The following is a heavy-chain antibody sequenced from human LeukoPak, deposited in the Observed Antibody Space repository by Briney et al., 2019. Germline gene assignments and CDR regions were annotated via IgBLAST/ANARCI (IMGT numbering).Heavy chain of an antibody. CDR1: GGTFSSYA. J-gene: IGHJ4*02. D-gene: IGHD2-2*01. CDR3: ASQYGTFAYQFDC. Sequence: ASVKVSCKASGGTFSSYAISWVRQAPGQGLEWMGGIIPIFGTANYAQKFQGRVTITADESTSTAYMELSSLRSEDTAVYYCASQYGTFAYQFDCWGQGTLVTVSS. V-gene: IGHV1-69*13. CDR2: IIPIFGTA.